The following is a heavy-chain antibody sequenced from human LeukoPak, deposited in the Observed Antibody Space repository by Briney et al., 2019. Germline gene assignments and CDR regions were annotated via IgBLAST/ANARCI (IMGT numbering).Heavy chain of an antibody. J-gene: IGHJ2*01. CDR2: IYYSGST. Sequence: SETLSLTCTVSGGSVSSGSYYWSWIRQPPGKGLEWIGYIYYSGSTNYNPSLKSRVTISVDTSKNQFSLKLSSVTAADTAVYYCARDYYDSSGYYSVVSVSRYFDLWGRGTLVTVSS. CDR1: GGSVSSGSYY. D-gene: IGHD3-22*01. CDR3: ARDYYDSSGYYSVVSVSRYFDL. V-gene: IGHV4-61*01.